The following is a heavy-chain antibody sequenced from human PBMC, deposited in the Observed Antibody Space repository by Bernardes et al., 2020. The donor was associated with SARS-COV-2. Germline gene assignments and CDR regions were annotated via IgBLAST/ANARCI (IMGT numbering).Heavy chain of an antibody. CDR1: GYTLS. Sequence: ASVKVSCKVSGYTLSMHWVRQAPGKGLEWMGGFDPEDGETIYAQKFQGRVTMTEDTSTDTAYMELSSLRSEDTAVYYCATAPTVVTPGWFDPWGQGTLVTVSS. CDR2: FDPEDGET. CDR3: ATAPTVVTPGWFDP. J-gene: IGHJ5*02. V-gene: IGHV1-24*01. D-gene: IGHD4-17*01.